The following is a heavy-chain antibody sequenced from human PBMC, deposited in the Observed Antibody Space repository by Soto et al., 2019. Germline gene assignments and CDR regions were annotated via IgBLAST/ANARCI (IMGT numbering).Heavy chain of an antibody. CDR1: GFTFSSYA. Sequence: GGSLRLSCAASGFTFSSYAMSWVRQAPGKGLEWVSAISGSGGSTYYADYVKGRFTISRENSKNTLYLQMNSLRAEDTAVYYCAKDEGYCSGGSCYYYYGMDVWGQGTTVTVSS. D-gene: IGHD2-15*01. J-gene: IGHJ6*02. CDR2: ISGSGGST. CDR3: AKDEGYCSGGSCYYYYGMDV. V-gene: IGHV3-23*01.